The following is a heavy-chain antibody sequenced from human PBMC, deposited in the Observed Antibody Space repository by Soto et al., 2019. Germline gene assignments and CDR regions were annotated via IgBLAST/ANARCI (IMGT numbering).Heavy chain of an antibody. J-gene: IGHJ4*02. CDR3: ARERKGWASLDY. CDR1: GFTFSSYW. Sequence: GGSLRLSCAVSGFTFSSYWMSWVRQAPGKGLEWVANIKQDGSEKYYVDSVKGRFTISRDNAKNSLYLQMNSLRAEDTAVYYCARERKGWASLDYWGQGTLVTVSS. CDR2: IKQDGSEK. V-gene: IGHV3-7*01.